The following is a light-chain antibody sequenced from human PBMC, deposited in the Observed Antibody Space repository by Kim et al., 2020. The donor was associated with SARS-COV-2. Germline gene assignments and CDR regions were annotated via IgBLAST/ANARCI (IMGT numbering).Light chain of an antibody. CDR2: GAS. Sequence: DIVMTQSPATLSVSPGERATLSCGASQYITNNLAWYQQKPGQAPRLLIYGASTRATGTPARFSGSGSGTEFTLTISSLQSDDSAIYYCQQYNDWSLITFGQGTRLDIK. J-gene: IGKJ5*01. CDR3: QQYNDWSLIT. CDR1: QYITNN. V-gene: IGKV3D-15*01.